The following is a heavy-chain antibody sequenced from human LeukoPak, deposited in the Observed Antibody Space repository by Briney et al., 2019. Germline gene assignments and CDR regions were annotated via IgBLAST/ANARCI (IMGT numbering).Heavy chain of an antibody. CDR3: ARLDYYDILTGYYTFDY. J-gene: IGHJ4*02. CDR1: GYSFTSYW. V-gene: IGHV5-51*01. D-gene: IGHD3-9*01. Sequence: GESLKISCKGSGYSFTSYWIGWVRQTPGKGLEWMGIIYPGDSDTRYSPSFQGQVTISADKSISTAYLQWSSLKASDTAMYYCARLDYYDILTGYYTFDYWGQGTLVTVSS. CDR2: IYPGDSDT.